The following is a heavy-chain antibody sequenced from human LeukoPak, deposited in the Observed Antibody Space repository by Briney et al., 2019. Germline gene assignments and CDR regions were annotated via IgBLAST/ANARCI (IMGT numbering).Heavy chain of an antibody. V-gene: IGHV3-30-3*01. CDR1: GFTFSSYA. D-gene: IGHD3-3*01. CDR2: ISYDGSNK. CDR3: ARASRYYDFWSGYPFDY. J-gene: IGHJ4*02. Sequence: PGVSLRLSCAASGFTFSSYAMHWVRQAPGKGLEWVAVISYDGSNKYYADSVKGRFTISRDNSKNTLYLQMNSLRAEDTAVYYCARASRYYDFWSGYPFDYWGQGTLVTVSS.